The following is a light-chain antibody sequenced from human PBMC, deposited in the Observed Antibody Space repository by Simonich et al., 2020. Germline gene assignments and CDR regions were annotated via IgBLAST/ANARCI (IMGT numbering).Light chain of an antibody. CDR3: QQYYSTPRWT. Sequence: DIVMTQSPDSLAVSLGERATINCKSSQSVLYSSNNKNYLAWYQQKPGQPPKLLIYWAPTRESGVPDRFSGSGSGTDFTLTISSLQAEDVAVYYCQQYYSTPRWTFGKGPRWKSN. CDR1: QSVLYSSNNKNY. J-gene: IGKJ1*01. V-gene: IGKV4-1*01. CDR2: WAP.